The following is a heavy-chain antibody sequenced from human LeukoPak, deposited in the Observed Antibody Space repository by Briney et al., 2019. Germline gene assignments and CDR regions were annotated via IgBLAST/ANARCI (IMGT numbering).Heavy chain of an antibody. CDR3: AREDSEYCSSTSCPNYYYYGMDV. V-gene: IGHV3-74*01. CDR1: GFTFSSYW. CDR2: INSDGSST. Sequence: GGSLRLSCAASGFTFSSYWMHWVRQAPGKGLVWVSRINSDGSSTSYADSVKGRFTISRGNAKNTLYLQMNSLRAEDTAVYYCAREDSEYCSSTSCPNYYYYGMDVWGQGTTVTVSS. J-gene: IGHJ6*02. D-gene: IGHD2-2*01.